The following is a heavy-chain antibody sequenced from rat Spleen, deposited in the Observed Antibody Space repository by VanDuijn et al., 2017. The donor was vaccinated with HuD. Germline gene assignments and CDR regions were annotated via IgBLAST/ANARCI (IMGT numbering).Heavy chain of an antibody. J-gene: IGHJ4*01. D-gene: IGHD1-3*01. Sequence: QVQLKESGPGLVKPSETLSLTCTVSGFSLTSFHVGWFRQPPGKGLEWMGVIWGDGSTAYNSALKSRLSISRDTSKSQVFLKMSSLKTEDTATYYCARPSFNYYVMDAWGQGASVTVSS. CDR2: IWGDGST. CDR3: ARPSFNYYVMDA. V-gene: IGHV2-32*01. CDR1: GFSLTSFH.